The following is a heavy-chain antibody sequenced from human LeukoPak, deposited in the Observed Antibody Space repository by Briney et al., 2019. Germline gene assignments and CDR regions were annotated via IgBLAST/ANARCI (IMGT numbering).Heavy chain of an antibody. CDR3: ARAGTASIFDY. Sequence: SETLSLTCTVSGGSISSSSYYWGWIRQPPGKGLEWIGSIYYSGSTYYNPSLKSRVTISVDTSKNQFSLKLSSVTAADTAVYYCARAGTASIFDYWGQGTLVTVSS. CDR1: GGSISSSSYY. J-gene: IGHJ4*02. D-gene: IGHD5-18*01. V-gene: IGHV4-39*07. CDR2: IYYSGST.